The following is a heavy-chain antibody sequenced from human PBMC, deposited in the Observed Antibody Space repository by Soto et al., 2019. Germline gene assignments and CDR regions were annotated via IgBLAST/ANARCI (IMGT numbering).Heavy chain of an antibody. CDR3: AREDSSGSYYFDY. J-gene: IGHJ4*02. V-gene: IGHV3-33*01. Sequence: GGSLRLSCAASGFTFSSYGMHWVRQAPGKGLEWVAVIWYDGSNKYYADSVKGRFTISRDNSKNTLYLQMNSLRAEDTAVYYCAREDSSGSYYFDYWGQGTLATVSS. D-gene: IGHD3-22*01. CDR1: GFTFSSYG. CDR2: IWYDGSNK.